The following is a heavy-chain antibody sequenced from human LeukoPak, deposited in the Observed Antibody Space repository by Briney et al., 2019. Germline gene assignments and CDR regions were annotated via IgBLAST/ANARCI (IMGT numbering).Heavy chain of an antibody. CDR2: INSDGSST. CDR3: ARDARYYDSSGYPGDY. Sequence: PGGSLRLSCAASGFTFSSYWMHWVRQAPGKGLAWVSRINSDGSSTSYADSVKGRFTISRDNAKNTLYLQMNSLRAEDTAVYYCARDARYYDSSGYPGDYWGQGTLATVSS. V-gene: IGHV3-74*01. D-gene: IGHD3-22*01. J-gene: IGHJ4*02. CDR1: GFTFSSYW.